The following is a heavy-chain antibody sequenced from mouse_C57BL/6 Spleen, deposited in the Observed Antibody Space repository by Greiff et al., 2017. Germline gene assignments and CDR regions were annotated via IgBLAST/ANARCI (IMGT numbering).Heavy chain of an antibody. D-gene: IGHD1-1*01. CDR3: ARDPYGSSYWYFDV. J-gene: IGHJ1*03. CDR2: ISYDGSN. V-gene: IGHV3-6*01. CDR1: GYSITSGYY. Sequence: EVKLVESGPGLVKPSQSLSLTCSVTGYSITSGYYWNWIRQFPGNKLEWMGYISYDGSNNYNPSLKNRISITRDTSKNQFFLKLNSVTTEDTATYYCARDPYGSSYWYFDVWGTGTTVTVSS.